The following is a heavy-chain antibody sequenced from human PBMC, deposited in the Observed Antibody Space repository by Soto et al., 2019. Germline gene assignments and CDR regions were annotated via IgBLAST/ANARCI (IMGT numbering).Heavy chain of an antibody. CDR1: GFTFSSYW. CDR3: ARGHEYSSSWYYYYGMDV. Sequence: GGSLRLSCAASGFTFSSYWMSWVRQAPGKGLEWVANIKQDGSEKYYVDSVKGRFTISRDNAKNSLYLQMNSLRAEDTAVYYCARGHEYSSSWYYYYGMDVWGQGTTVTVSS. J-gene: IGHJ6*02. V-gene: IGHV3-7*04. D-gene: IGHD6-13*01. CDR2: IKQDGSEK.